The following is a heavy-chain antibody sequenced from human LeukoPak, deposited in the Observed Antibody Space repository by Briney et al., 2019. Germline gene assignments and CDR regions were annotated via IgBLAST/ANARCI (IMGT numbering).Heavy chain of an antibody. CDR3: AINGGGDSGYGNFDY. J-gene: IGHJ4*02. CDR1: GFTFDDYA. V-gene: IGHV3-9*01. D-gene: IGHD5-12*01. CDR2: INWNSDSM. Sequence: GGSLRLSCAVSGFTFDDYAMHWVRQVPGKGLEWVSGINWNSDSMGYADSVKGRFTTSRDNAKNSLYLQMNSLRAEDTAFYYCAINGGGDSGYGNFDYWGQGTLVTVSS.